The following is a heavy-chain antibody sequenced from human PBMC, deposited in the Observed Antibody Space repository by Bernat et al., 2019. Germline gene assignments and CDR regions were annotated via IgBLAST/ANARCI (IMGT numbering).Heavy chain of an antibody. CDR3: TRARRLGYDILTGYYPHFDD. CDR2: IRSKAYGGTT. D-gene: IGHD3-9*01. J-gene: IGHJ4*02. V-gene: IGHV3-49*03. CDR1: GFTFGDYA. Sequence: EVQLVESGGGLVQPGRSLRLSCTASGFTFGDYAMSWFRQAPGKGLEWVGFIRSKAYGGTTEYAASVKGRFTISRDDSKSIAYLQMNSLKTEDTAVYYCTRARRLGYDILTGYYPHFDDWGQGTLVTVSS.